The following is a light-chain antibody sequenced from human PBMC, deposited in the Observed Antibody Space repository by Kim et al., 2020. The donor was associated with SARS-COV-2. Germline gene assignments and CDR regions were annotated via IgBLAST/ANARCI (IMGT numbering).Light chain of an antibody. Sequence: EIVLTQSPGTLSLSPGERATLSCRASQSVSSRSLAWYHHKPGQAPRLLIYGASNRTTGIPDRFSGSGSGTDFTLTISRLEPEEFAVYYCQQYGRSRLTFGGGTKLEI. CDR2: GAS. V-gene: IGKV3-20*01. CDR3: QQYGRSRLT. J-gene: IGKJ4*01. CDR1: QSVSSRS.